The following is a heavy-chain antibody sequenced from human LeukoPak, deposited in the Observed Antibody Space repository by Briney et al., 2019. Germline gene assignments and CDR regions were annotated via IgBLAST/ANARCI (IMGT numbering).Heavy chain of an antibody. CDR2: IYYSGST. CDR3: ARDIGGGSSDS. D-gene: IGHD2-15*01. J-gene: IGHJ4*02. V-gene: IGHV4-59*12. CDR1: GGSISSYY. Sequence: PSETLSLTCTVSGGSISSYYWSWIRHPPGKGLEWIGYIYYSGSTNYNPSLKSRVTISVDTSKNQFSLKLSSVTAADTAVYYCARDIGGGSSDSWGQGTLVTVSS.